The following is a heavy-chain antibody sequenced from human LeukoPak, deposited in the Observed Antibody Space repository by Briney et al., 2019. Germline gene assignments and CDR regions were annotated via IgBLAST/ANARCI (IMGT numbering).Heavy chain of an antibody. Sequence: PGGSLRLSCAASGFTFSNYNMIWVRQAPGKGLECISYITSSSSTIHYADSVKSRFTISRDNAKKSLYLQMNSLRADDTAVYYCARVWDGYSGEDYWGQGTLVTVSS. J-gene: IGHJ4*02. V-gene: IGHV3-48*01. CDR2: ITSSSSTI. D-gene: IGHD5-18*01. CDR3: ARVWDGYSGEDY. CDR1: GFTFSNYN.